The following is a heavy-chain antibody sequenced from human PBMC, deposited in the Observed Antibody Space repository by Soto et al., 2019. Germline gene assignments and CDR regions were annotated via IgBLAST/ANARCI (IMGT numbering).Heavy chain of an antibody. CDR2: IIPIFGTA. CDR1: GGTFSSYA. D-gene: IGHD1-26*01. J-gene: IGHJ6*02. V-gene: IGHV1-69*01. CDR3: ARDRMPGQPEPGMDV. Sequence: QVQLVQSGAEVKQPGSSVKVSCKASGGTFSSYAISWVRQAPGQGLEWMGGIIPIFGTANYAQKFQGRVTITADESTSTAYMELRSLTSEYTAVHYCARDRMPGQPEPGMDVWGQGTTVTVSS.